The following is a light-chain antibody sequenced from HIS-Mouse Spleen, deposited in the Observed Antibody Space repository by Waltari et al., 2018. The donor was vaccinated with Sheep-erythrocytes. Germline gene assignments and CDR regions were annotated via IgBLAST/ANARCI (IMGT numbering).Light chain of an antibody. J-gene: IGLJ1*01. Sequence: QSALTQPRSVSGSPGPSVTISCTGTSSDVGGYNYVSWYQQHPGKAPNPMIYDVSKRPSGVPDRFSGSKSGNTASLTISGLQAEDEADYYCCSYAGSYNHVFATGTTVTVL. CDR2: DVS. CDR1: SSDVGGYNY. V-gene: IGLV2-11*01. CDR3: CSYAGSYNHV.